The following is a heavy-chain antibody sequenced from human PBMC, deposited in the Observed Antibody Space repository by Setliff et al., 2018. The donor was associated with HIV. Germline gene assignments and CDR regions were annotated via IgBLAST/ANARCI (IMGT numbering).Heavy chain of an antibody. CDR1: GGSISSYY. J-gene: IGHJ4*02. CDR2: IYYTGST. Sequence: NPSETLSLTCTVSGGSISSYYWSWIRQPPGKGLEWIGYIYYTGSTNYNPSLKSRVTVSVDTSKNQFSLNLRSVTAADTAVYYCAKEGGYCSGDTCFGFDYWGQRTLVTVSS. V-gene: IGHV4-59*12. CDR3: AKEGGYCSGDTCFGFDY. D-gene: IGHD2-15*01.